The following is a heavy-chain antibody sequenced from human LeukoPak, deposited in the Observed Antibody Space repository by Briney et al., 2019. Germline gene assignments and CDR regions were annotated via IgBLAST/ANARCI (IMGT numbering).Heavy chain of an antibody. CDR3: AKDDLDLYYYDNSGSYSLFDY. V-gene: IGHV3-30-3*01. J-gene: IGHJ4*02. D-gene: IGHD3-22*01. CDR2: ISYDGSNK. CDR1: GFTFSSYA. Sequence: PGGSLRLSCAASGFTFSSYAMHWVRQAPGKGLEWVAVISYDGSNKYYADSVKGRFTISRDNSKNTLYLQMNSLRAEDTAVYYCAKDDLDLYYYDNSGSYSLFDYWGQGTLVTVSS.